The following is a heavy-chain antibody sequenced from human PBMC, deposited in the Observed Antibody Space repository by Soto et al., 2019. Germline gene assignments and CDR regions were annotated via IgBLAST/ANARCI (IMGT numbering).Heavy chain of an antibody. Sequence: SGPTLVNPTDTLTLTCTVSGFSLSNARMGVSWIRQPPGKALEWLAHIFSNDEKSYSTSLKSRLTISKDTSKSQVVLTMTNMDPVDTATYYCAQYSSSWYPWFDPWGQGTLVTVPQ. D-gene: IGHD6-13*01. CDR1: GFSLSNARMG. CDR3: AQYSSSWYPWFDP. CDR2: IFSNDEK. J-gene: IGHJ5*02. V-gene: IGHV2-26*01.